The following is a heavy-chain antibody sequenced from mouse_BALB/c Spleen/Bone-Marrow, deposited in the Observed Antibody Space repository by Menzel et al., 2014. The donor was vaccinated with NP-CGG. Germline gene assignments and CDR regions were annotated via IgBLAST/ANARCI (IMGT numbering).Heavy chain of an antibody. D-gene: IGHD4-1*01. V-gene: IGHV1S130*01. Sequence: VQLVESGSVLVRPGASVKLSCKASGYTFTSSWMHWAKQRPGQGLEWIGEIHPNSGNTNYNEKFKGKATLTVDTSSSTAYVDLSSLTSEDSAVYYCARELGRGYYLDYWGQGTTLTVSS. J-gene: IGHJ2*01. CDR3: ARELGRGYYLDY. CDR2: IHPNSGNT. CDR1: GYTFTSSW.